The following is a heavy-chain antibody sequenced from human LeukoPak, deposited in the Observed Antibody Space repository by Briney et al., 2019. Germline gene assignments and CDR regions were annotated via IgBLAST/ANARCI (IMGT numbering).Heavy chain of an antibody. CDR1: GYTFTSYA. CDR2: INTNTGNP. V-gene: IGHV7-4-1*02. D-gene: IGHD1-14*01. J-gene: IGHJ6*02. Sequence: ASVKVSCKASGYTFTSYAMNWVRQAPGRGLEWMGWINTNTGNPTYAQGFTGRFVFSLDTSVSTAYLQISSLKAEDTAVYYCARVEDHDGTQTPDYYGMDVWGQGTTVTVSS. CDR3: ARVEDHDGTQTPDYYGMDV.